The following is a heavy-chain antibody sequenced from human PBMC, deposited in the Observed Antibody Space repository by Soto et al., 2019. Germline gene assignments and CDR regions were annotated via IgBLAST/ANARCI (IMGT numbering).Heavy chain of an antibody. CDR1: GYTFTGHY. Sequence: SVKVSCKASGYTFTGHYIHWVRQAPEQGPEWMGEIGPESGATRYAQKFQGRVTMTMDMSITTVYMELSNLSPDDTAVYYCGRGRSGQIVVFYWGQGTPVTVSS. V-gene: IGHV1-2*02. CDR3: GRGRSGQIVVFY. J-gene: IGHJ4*02. D-gene: IGHD5-12*01. CDR2: IGPESGAT.